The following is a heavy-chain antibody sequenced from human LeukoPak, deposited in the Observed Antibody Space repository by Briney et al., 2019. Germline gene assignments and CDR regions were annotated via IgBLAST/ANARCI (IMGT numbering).Heavy chain of an antibody. CDR1: GFTFDDYA. CDR3: AKGEKVLRYFDWLSPNYYYMDV. D-gene: IGHD3-9*01. J-gene: IGHJ6*03. CDR2: I. Sequence: PSGGSLRLSCAASGFTFDDYAMHWVRQAPGKGLEWVIGYADSVKGRFTISRDNAKNSLYLQMNSLRAEDTALYYCAKGEKVLRYFDWLSPNYYYMDVWGKGTTVTVSS. V-gene: IGHV3-9*01.